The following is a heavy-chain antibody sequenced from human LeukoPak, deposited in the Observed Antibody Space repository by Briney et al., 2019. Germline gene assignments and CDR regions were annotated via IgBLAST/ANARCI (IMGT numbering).Heavy chain of an antibody. CDR3: ARAPVAAEGDFDY. CDR1: GFTFSSYS. Sequence: SGGSLRLSCAASGFTFSSYSMNWVRQAPGRGLEWVSSISSSSSYIYYADSVKGRFTISRDNAKNSLYLQVNSLRAEDTAVYYCARAPVAAEGDFDYWGQGTLVTVSS. CDR2: ISSSSSYI. V-gene: IGHV3-21*04. D-gene: IGHD6-19*01. J-gene: IGHJ4*02.